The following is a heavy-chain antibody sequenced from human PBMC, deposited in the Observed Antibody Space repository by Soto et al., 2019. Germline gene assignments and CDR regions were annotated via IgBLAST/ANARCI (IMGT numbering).Heavy chain of an antibody. CDR2: ILYDGSNK. J-gene: IGHJ6*02. Sequence: QVQLVESGGGVVQPGRSLRLSCAASGFTFSNYGMHWVRQTPGKGLEWVALILYDGSNKYYGDSVKGRFTISRDNSKNTLYLQVSSPRAEDTAVYYCAKSRDAYNFYFYYGMDVWGQGTTVTVSS. CDR1: GFTFSNYG. V-gene: IGHV3-30*18. D-gene: IGHD2-2*01. CDR3: AKSRDAYNFYFYYGMDV.